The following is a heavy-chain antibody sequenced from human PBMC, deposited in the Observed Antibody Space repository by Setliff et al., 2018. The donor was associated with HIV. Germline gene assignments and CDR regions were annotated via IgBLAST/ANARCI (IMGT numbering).Heavy chain of an antibody. CDR3: AKPPRPSSWPQYYFDY. V-gene: IGHV3-74*01. Sequence: GGSLRLSCAASGFTSSSFSMYWVRQAPGKGLVWVSRVNSDGRSTNYADSVKGRFTMSRDNAKNTLHLQMNSLRAEDTALYYCAKPPRPSSWPQYYFDYWGQGTLVTVSS. J-gene: IGHJ4*02. CDR1: GFTSSSFS. CDR2: VNSDGRST. D-gene: IGHD6-13*01.